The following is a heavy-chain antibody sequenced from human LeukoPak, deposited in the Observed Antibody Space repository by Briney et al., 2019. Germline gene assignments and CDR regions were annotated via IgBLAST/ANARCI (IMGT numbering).Heavy chain of an antibody. CDR2: INPSDGAT. V-gene: IGHV1-46*01. CDR1: GYTFTMYY. CDR3: AREQRGGMSASVGVLFASYYTYYHMDV. D-gene: IGHD3-16*01. J-gene: IGHJ6*03. Sequence: GASVKVSCKASGYTFTMYYIHWVRQAPGQGLEWMGMINPSDGATTYAQRFQGRVTMTRDMSTTTVYMDLGSLISEDTAVYLCAREQRGGMSASVGVLFASYYTYYHMDVWGRGTTVTVSS.